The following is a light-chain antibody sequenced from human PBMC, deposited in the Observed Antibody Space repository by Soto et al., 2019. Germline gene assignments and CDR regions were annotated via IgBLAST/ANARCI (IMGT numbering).Light chain of an antibody. Sequence: DIQMTQSPPILSASVGDRVIITCRASQRMSAWLAWSQQKPGKAPTLLIYDASSLENGVPSRFSGSGSGTDLTLTISSLQPDDFATYYGQQYDTYPWTFGQGTKVEIK. CDR2: DAS. V-gene: IGKV1-5*01. CDR1: QRMSAW. CDR3: QQYDTYPWT. J-gene: IGKJ1*01.